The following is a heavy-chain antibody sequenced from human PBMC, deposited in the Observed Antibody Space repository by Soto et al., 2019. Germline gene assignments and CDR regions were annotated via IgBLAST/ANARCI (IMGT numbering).Heavy chain of an antibody. Sequence: GGSLRLSCAASGFTFSSYAMSWVRQAPGKGLEWVSAISGSGGSTYYADSVKGRFTISRDNSKNTLYLQMNSLRAEDTAVYYCAKVGLGETIAPYYFDYWGQGTLVTVSS. CDR1: GFTFSSYA. CDR2: ISGSGGST. D-gene: IGHD3-16*01. J-gene: IGHJ4*02. CDR3: AKVGLGETIAPYYFDY. V-gene: IGHV3-23*01.